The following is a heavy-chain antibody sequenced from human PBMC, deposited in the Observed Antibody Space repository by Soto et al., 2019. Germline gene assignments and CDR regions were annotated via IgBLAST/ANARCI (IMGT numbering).Heavy chain of an antibody. CDR1: GGSIGYYY. J-gene: IGHJ4*02. D-gene: IGHD3-10*01. CDR2: VYYSGST. V-gene: IGHV4-59*01. Sequence: PSETLSLTCSGSGGSIGYYYWSWIRQPPGKRLEWIGYVYYSGSTSYNPSLKSRVTISVDTSRNQFSLKLSSVTAADTAVYYCARCYGSGTYYNGLFDYWGQGTPVTVSS. CDR3: ARCYGSGTYYNGLFDY.